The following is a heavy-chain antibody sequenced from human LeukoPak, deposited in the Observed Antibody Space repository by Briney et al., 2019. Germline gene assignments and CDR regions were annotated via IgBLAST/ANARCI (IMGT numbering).Heavy chain of an antibody. D-gene: IGHD3-3*01. CDR2: ISYDGSNK. CDR3: ARYYDFWSGYYYYMDV. CDR1: GFTFSSYA. V-gene: IGHV3-30*04. Sequence: GGSLRLSCAASGFTFSSYAMHWVRQAPGKGLEWVAVISYDGSNKYYADSVKGRFTISRDNSKNTLYLQMNSLRAEDTAVYYCARYYDFWSGYYYYMDVWGKGTTVTVSS. J-gene: IGHJ6*03.